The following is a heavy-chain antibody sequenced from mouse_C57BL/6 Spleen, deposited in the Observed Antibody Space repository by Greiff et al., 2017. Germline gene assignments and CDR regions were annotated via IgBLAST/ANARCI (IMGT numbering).Heavy chain of an antibody. CDR1: GFTFSSYA. CDR2: ISDGGSYT. V-gene: IGHV5-4*01. J-gene: IGHJ2*01. CDR3: ARDRPGDY. Sequence: EVKLVESGGGLVKPGGSLKLSCAASGFTFSSYAMSWVRQTPEKRLEWVATISDGGSYTYYPDNVKGRFTISRDNAKNNLYLQMSHLKSEDTAMYYCARDRPGDYWGQGTTLTVSS.